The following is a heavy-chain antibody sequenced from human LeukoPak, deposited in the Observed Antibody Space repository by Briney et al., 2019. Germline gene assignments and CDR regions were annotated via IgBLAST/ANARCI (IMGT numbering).Heavy chain of an antibody. Sequence: SQTLSLTCTVSGGSISSGGYCWSWIRQPPGKGLEWIGYIYHSGSTYYNPSLKSRVTISVDRSKNQFSLKLSSVTAADTAVYYCAREAPSLYGSGSPIDYWGQGTLVTVSS. CDR1: GGSISSGGYC. J-gene: IGHJ4*02. CDR3: AREAPSLYGSGSPIDY. CDR2: IYHSGST. V-gene: IGHV4-30-2*01. D-gene: IGHD3-10*01.